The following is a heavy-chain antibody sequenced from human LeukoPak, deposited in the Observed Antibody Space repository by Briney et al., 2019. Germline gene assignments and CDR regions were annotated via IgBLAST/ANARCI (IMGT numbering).Heavy chain of an antibody. Sequence: ASVKVSCKASGYTFTSYGISWVRQAPGQGLEWMGWISAYNGNTNYAQKLQGRVTMTTDTSTSTAYMELRSLRSDDTAVYYCARELWFGYYYYGMDVWGQGTTVTVSS. CDR2: ISAYNGNT. CDR1: GYTFTSYG. D-gene: IGHD3-10*01. J-gene: IGHJ6*02. CDR3: ARELWFGYYYYGMDV. V-gene: IGHV1-18*01.